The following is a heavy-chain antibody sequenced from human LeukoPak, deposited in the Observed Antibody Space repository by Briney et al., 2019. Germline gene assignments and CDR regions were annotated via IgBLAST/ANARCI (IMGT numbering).Heavy chain of an antibody. CDR3: THRVAGVTFDI. Sequence: ESGPTLVKPTQTLTLTCTFSGFSLSTSGVDVAWIRQPRGKALEWLALIYWDDDKRYSPSLKSRLTITKDTSKNQVVLTMTNMDPVDTATYYCTHRVAGVTFDIWGQGTMVTVSS. CDR1: GFSLSTSGVD. D-gene: IGHD6-19*01. V-gene: IGHV2-5*02. CDR2: IYWDDDK. J-gene: IGHJ3*02.